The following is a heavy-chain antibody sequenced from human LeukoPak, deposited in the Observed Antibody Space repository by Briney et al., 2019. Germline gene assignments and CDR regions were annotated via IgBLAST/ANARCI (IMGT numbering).Heavy chain of an antibody. CDR2: IKSKTDGGTT. Sequence: GGSLRLSCAASGFTFSNAWMSWVRQAPGKGLGWVGRIKSKTDGGTTDYAAPVKGRFTISRDDSKNTLYLQMNSLKTEDTAVYYCTTGITMVRGVIHLIDYWGQGTLVTVSS. CDR1: GFTFSNAW. D-gene: IGHD3-10*01. CDR3: TTGITMVRGVIHLIDY. J-gene: IGHJ4*02. V-gene: IGHV3-15*01.